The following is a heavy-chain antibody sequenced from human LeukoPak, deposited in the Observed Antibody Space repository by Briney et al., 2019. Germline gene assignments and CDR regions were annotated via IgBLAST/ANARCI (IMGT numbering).Heavy chain of an antibody. Sequence: GGSLRLSCAASGFTFSSYSMNWVRQAPGKGLEWVSSISSSSSYIYYADSVKGRFTISRDNAKNSLYLPMNSLRAEDTAVYYCARDLEVPYYYDSSGYLDYWGQGTLVTVSS. CDR2: ISSSSSYI. D-gene: IGHD3-22*01. CDR3: ARDLEVPYYYDSSGYLDY. J-gene: IGHJ4*02. CDR1: GFTFSSYS. V-gene: IGHV3-21*01.